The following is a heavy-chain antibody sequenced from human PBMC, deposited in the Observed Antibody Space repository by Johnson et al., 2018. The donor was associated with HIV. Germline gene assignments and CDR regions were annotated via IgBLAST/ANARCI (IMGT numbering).Heavy chain of an antibody. J-gene: IGHJ3*02. CDR2: INSDGRGT. CDR1: GFTFSTYW. CDR3: AREGPSERAGFDI. V-gene: IGHV3-74*01. Sequence: QLVEYGGGLVQPGGSLRLSCVASGFTFSTYWMHWVRQPPGKGLVWVSRINSDGRGTSYADSVKGRFTISRDNAKNTLDLHMNSLRAEDTAVYFCAREGPSERAGFDIWGPGTMVIVSS.